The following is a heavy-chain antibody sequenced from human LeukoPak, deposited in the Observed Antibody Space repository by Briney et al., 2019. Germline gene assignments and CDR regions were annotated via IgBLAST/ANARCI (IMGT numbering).Heavy chain of an antibody. V-gene: IGHV4-4*07. CDR2: IYTSGST. CDR3: ARGQWELSSPFFDY. D-gene: IGHD1-26*01. J-gene: IGHJ4*02. Sequence: PSETLSLTCTVSGGSISTYYWSWIRQPPGKGLEWIGRIYTSGSTNYNPSLKSRVTTSVDTSKNQFSLKLSSVTAADTAVYYCARGQWELSSPFFDYWGQGTLVTVSS. CDR1: GGSISTYY.